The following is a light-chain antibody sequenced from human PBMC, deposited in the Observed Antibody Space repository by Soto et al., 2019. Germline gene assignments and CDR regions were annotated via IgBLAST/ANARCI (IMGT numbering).Light chain of an antibody. CDR2: DSS. J-gene: IGKJ4*01. Sequence: EIVLTQSPAALSVSSGERVTLSCRASQGIGDTLAWYQQKPAQTPRLLIYDSSTRAIGIPIRFSGSRSGTEFILTINGMQFEDFAVYYCQRYNNWPLTFGGGTKVDIK. CDR3: QRYNNWPLT. V-gene: IGKV3-15*01. CDR1: QGIGDT.